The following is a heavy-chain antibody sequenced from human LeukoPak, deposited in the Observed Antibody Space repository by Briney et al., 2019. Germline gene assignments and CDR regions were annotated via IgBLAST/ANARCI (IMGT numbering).Heavy chain of an antibody. D-gene: IGHD4-11*01. CDR3: ARALTVTTGIDY. CDR2: IYDSWST. J-gene: IGHJ4*02. V-gene: IGHV4-31*03. CDR1: DDSIISGGYY. Sequence: PSQTLSLTCTVSDDSIISGGYYWTWIRQHPGKGLEYIGYIYDSWSTYYNPSLRSRITISIGTSENQFSLKLSSVTAADTAVYFCARALTVTTGIDYWGQGTLVIVSS.